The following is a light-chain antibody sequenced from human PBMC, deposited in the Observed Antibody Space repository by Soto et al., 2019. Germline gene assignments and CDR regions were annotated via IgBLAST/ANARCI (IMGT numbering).Light chain of an antibody. CDR3: QQSYSTPLT. CDR1: QSISSY. J-gene: IGKJ4*01. V-gene: IGKV1-39*01. Sequence: DIQMTQSPSSLSASVGDRVAITCRASQSISSYLNWYQQKPGKAPKLLIYAASSLQSGVPSRFSGSGSGTDFTLTISSLQPEYFATYYCQQSYSTPLTFRGGTKVDIK. CDR2: AAS.